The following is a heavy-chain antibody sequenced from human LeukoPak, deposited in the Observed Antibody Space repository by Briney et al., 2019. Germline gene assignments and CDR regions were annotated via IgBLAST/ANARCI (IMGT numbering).Heavy chain of an antibody. Sequence: SETLSLTCSVSGESISGFYWNWIRQPPGKGLEWIGEIYHGGGANYNPSLKSRVIISLDKSKNQFFLELTSVTAADTAVYYCAKHGSGSYQGYWGQGTLVTVSS. CDR2: IYHGGGA. D-gene: IGHD3-10*01. J-gene: IGHJ4*02. V-gene: IGHV4-59*08. CDR3: AKHGSGSYQGY. CDR1: GESISGFY.